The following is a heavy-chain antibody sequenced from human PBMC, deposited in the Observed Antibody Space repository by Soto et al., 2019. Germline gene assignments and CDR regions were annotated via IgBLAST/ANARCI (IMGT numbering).Heavy chain of an antibody. V-gene: IGHV3-15*07. CDR3: TTADLTYYDFWSGYYPDCYYYGMDV. CDR1: GFTFSNAW. Sequence: GGSLRLSCAASGFTFSNAWMNWVRQAPGKGLEWVGRIKSKTDGGTTDYAAPVKGRFTISRDDSKNTLYLQMNSLKTEDTAVYYCTTADLTYYDFWSGYYPDCYYYGMDVWGQGTTVTVSS. CDR2: IKSKTDGGTT. J-gene: IGHJ6*02. D-gene: IGHD3-3*01.